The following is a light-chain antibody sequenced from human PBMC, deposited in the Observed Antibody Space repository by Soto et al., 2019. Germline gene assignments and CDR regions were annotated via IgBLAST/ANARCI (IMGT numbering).Light chain of an antibody. CDR1: QDIMKS. J-gene: IGKJ1*01. V-gene: IGKV1-27*01. CDR2: AAS. Sequence: DVRMTQSPSSLTAFFGDRVTISCLASQDIMKSLAWYQQRPGGIPNVLIYAASTLRPGVPSRFSGSGSGTNFTLTISGLLPEDVATYYCQNYRYAPATFGQGTKVE. CDR3: QNYRYAPAT.